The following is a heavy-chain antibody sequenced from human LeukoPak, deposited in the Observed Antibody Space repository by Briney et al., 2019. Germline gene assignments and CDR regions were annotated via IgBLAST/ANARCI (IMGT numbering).Heavy chain of an antibody. Sequence: SETLSLTCSVSVGSISESNYYWGWIRQPPGKGLEWIGSIYFSGNTYHNSSLKSRVTISVDTSKNQFSLKLNSVTAADTAVYYCVRREYSNKSPFDYWGQGTLVTVSS. V-gene: IGHV4-39*01. D-gene: IGHD4-11*01. CDR2: IYFSGNT. J-gene: IGHJ4*02. CDR3: VRREYSNKSPFDY. CDR1: VGSISESNYY.